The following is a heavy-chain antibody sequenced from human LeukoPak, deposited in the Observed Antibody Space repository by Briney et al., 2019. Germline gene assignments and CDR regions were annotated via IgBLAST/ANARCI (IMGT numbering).Heavy chain of an antibody. J-gene: IGHJ4*01. Sequence: ASVKVSCKVSGYTLTESSMHWVRQAPGKGLEWMGGFDPEDGETIYAQKFQGRVTVTEDTSTDTAYMELSSLRSEDTAVYYCATAPLKYCSGGSCADYFDYWGHGALVTVSS. CDR3: ATAPLKYCSGGSCADYFDY. V-gene: IGHV1-24*01. CDR1: GYTLTESS. CDR2: FDPEDGET. D-gene: IGHD2-15*01.